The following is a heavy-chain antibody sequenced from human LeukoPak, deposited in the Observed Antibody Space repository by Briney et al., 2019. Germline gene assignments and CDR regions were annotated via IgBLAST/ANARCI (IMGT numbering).Heavy chain of an antibody. V-gene: IGHV4-59*01. J-gene: IGHJ3*02. CDR3: ARDDEATSAFDI. CDR2: IYYRGST. D-gene: IGHD1-14*01. CDR1: GGSISSYY. Sequence: SETLSLTCTVSGGSISSYYWSWIRQPPGKGLEWVGYIYYRGSTNYNPSLKSRVTISVDTSKIQISLKLSSVTAADTAVYYCARDDEATSAFDIWGQGTMVTVSS.